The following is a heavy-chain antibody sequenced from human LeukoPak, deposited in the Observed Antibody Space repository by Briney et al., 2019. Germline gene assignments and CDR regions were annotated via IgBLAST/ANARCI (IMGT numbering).Heavy chain of an antibody. D-gene: IGHD1-20*01. CDR2: ISAYNGNT. J-gene: IGHJ4*02. V-gene: IGHV1-18*01. CDR3: ARGNNWNDDWEAFDY. Sequence: AASVKVSCKASGYTFSSYDINWVRQAPGQGLEWMGWISAYNGNTNYAQKLQGRVTMTTDTSTSTAYMELRSLRSDDTAVYYCARGNNWNDDWEAFDYWGQGTLVTVSS. CDR1: GYTFSSYD.